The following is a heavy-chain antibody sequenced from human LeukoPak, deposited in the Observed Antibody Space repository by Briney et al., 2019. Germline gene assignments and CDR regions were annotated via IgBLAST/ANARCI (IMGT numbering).Heavy chain of an antibody. CDR3: ARDRYYYGSGSYVFDY. CDR2: IYYSGST. J-gene: IGHJ4*02. CDR1: GGSISSSSYH. V-gene: IGHV4-39*07. D-gene: IGHD3-10*01. Sequence: SETLSLTCTVSGGSISSSSYHWGWVRQSPGKGLEWIGSIYYSGSTYYNPSLKSRVTISLDMSKNQFSLKLSSVTAADTAVYYCARDRYYYGSGSYVFDYWGQGTLVTVSS.